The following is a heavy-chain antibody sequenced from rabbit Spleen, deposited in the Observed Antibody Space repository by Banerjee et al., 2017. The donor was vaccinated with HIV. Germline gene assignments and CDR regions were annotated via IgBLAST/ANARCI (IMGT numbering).Heavy chain of an antibody. J-gene: IGHJ6*01. D-gene: IGHD1-1*01. CDR3: ARDTSSSFSSYGMDL. Sequence: QQLEESGGGLVKPGASLTLTCKASGLDFSRGYDMCWVRQAPGKGLEWIGCIYTGNVKTYYASWAKGRFTISKTSSTTVTLQMTRLTAADTATYFCARDTSSSFSSYGMDLWGPGTLVTVS. CDR2: IYTGNVKT. V-gene: IGHV1S40*01. CDR1: GLDFSRGYD.